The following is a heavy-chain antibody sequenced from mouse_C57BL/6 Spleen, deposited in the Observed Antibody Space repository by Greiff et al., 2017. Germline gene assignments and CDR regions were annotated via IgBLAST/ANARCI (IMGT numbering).Heavy chain of an antibody. CDR1: GYTFTSYW. D-gene: IGHD4-1*01. J-gene: IGHJ1*03. CDR3: ARGGGLGDWYFDV. CDR2: IDPSDSYT. V-gene: IGHV1-69*01. Sequence: QVQLQQPGAELVMPGASVKLSCTASGYTFTSYWMHWVKQRPGQGLEWIGEIDPSDSYTNYNQKFQGKSTLTVDKSSSTAYMQLSKLTSEDSAVYYCARGGGLGDWYFDVWGTGTTVTVSS.